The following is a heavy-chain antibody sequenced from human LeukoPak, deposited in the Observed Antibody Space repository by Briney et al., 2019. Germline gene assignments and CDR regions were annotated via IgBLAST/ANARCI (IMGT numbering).Heavy chain of an antibody. CDR2: IYSGGST. Sequence: RGSLSPPCPASGFTFSSHWMHWVRQAPGKGLEWVSVIYSGGSTYYADSVKGRFTISRDNSKNTLYLQMNSLRAEDTAVYYCARPIIGYHLHSWRQGTLVTVSS. D-gene: IGHD6-25*01. V-gene: IGHV3-53*01. J-gene: IGHJ4*02. CDR1: GFTFSSHW. CDR3: ARPIIGYHLHS.